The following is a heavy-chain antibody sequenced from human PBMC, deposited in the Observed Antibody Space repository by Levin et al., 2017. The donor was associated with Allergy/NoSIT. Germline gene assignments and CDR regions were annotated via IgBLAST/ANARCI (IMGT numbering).Heavy chain of an antibody. Sequence: SQTLSLTCAVSGGSISSGGYSWSWIRQPPGKGLEWIGYIYHSGSTYYNPSLKSRVTISVDRSKNQFSLKLSSVTAADTAVYYCARARGCTNGVCLGEFDYWGQGTLVTVSS. J-gene: IGHJ4*02. V-gene: IGHV4-30-2*01. CDR1: GGSISSGGYS. CDR2: IYHSGST. D-gene: IGHD2-8*01. CDR3: ARARGCTNGVCLGEFDY.